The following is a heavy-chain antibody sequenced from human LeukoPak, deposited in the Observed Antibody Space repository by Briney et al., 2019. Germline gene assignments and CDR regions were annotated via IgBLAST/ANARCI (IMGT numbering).Heavy chain of an antibody. Sequence: GGSLRLSCAASGFTFSSSSMNWVRQAPGKGLEWGSYISTSSSTIYYADSVKGRFTISRDNAKNSLYLQMNSLRAEDTAVYYCARESPQLSSFDYWGQGTLVTVSS. CDR2: ISTSSSTI. D-gene: IGHD2-2*01. V-gene: IGHV3-48*01. CDR1: GFTFSSSS. CDR3: ARESPQLSSFDY. J-gene: IGHJ4*02.